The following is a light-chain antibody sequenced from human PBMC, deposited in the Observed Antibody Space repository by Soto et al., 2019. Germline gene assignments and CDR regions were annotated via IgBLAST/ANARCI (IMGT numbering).Light chain of an antibody. J-gene: IGKJ4*01. Sequence: EIVLTQSPATLSLSPGERATLSCRASQSVRSFLAWYQQKPGQAPRLLIYDASNRATGVPGRFSGSGSGTDFPLPISSLEPEDFAVYYCQQRSSWPPALSFGGGTKVE. V-gene: IGKV3-11*01. CDR1: QSVRSF. CDR3: QQRSSWPPALS. CDR2: DAS.